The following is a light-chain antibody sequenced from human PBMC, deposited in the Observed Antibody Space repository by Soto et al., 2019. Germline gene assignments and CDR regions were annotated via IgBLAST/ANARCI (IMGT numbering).Light chain of an antibody. J-gene: IGKJ5*01. CDR1: RSVSSY. CDR3: QQRSNWPIT. Sequence: EIVLTQSPDTLSLSPGQSAPLSCTATRSVSSYLAWYQQKPGQAPRLLIYDASSRPTDIPARFSGSGSGTDFTLTISSLEPEDFALYYCQQRSNWPITFGQGTRLEIK. V-gene: IGKV3-11*01. CDR2: DAS.